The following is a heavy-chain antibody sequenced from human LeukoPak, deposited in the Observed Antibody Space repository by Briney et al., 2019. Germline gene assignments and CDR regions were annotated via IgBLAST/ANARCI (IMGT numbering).Heavy chain of an antibody. V-gene: IGHV3-74*01. CDR3: LTIVETTIDGFDI. CDR2: ISPDDKTT. D-gene: IGHD1-26*01. J-gene: IGHJ3*02. Sequence: GGSLRLSCAASGFTFSSYAMYWVRQAPGKGLVWVSRISPDDKTTSYADSVKGRFTVSRDDAKKTLYLQMNSLRAEDTAVYYCLTIVETTIDGFDIWGQGAMVTVSS. CDR1: GFTFSSYA.